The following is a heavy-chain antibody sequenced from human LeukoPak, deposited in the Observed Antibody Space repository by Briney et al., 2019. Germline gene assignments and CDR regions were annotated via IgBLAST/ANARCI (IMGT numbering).Heavy chain of an antibody. CDR1: GFTFSSYW. Sequence: GGSLRLSCEGSGFTFSSYWMNWVRQAPGKGLEWVANIKQDGSEKYYVDSVKGRFTISRDNAKNSLYLQMNSLRAEDTAVYYCARDLAQADIVVVVAATDNWFDPWGQGTLVTVSS. J-gene: IGHJ5*02. CDR2: IKQDGSEK. CDR3: ARDLAQADIVVVVAATDNWFDP. D-gene: IGHD2-15*01. V-gene: IGHV3-7*01.